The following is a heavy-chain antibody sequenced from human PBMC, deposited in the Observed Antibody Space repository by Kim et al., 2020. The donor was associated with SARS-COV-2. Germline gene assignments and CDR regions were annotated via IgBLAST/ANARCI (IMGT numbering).Heavy chain of an antibody. J-gene: IGHJ5*02. V-gene: IGHV4-59*13. CDR1: GGSISSYY. Sequence: SETLSLTCTVSGGSISSYYWSWIRQPPGKGLEWIGYIYYSGSTNYNPSLKSRVTISVDTSKNQFSLKLSSVTAADTAVYYCARDRAAAGTLSGFDPWGQGTLVTVSS. CDR3: ARDRAAAGTLSGFDP. D-gene: IGHD6-13*01. CDR2: IYYSGST.